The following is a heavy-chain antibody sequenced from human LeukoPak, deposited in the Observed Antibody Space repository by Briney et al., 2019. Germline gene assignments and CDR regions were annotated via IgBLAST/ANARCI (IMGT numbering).Heavy chain of an antibody. CDR1: GGTFSSYA. Sequence: SVKVSCKASGGTFSSYAISWVRQAPGQGLEWMGRIIPIFGTANYAQKFQGRVTITTDESTSTAYMELSSLRSEDTAVYYCVIPYYYDSSGYQSDYWGQGTLVTVSS. CDR3: VIPYYYDSSGYQSDY. V-gene: IGHV1-69*05. J-gene: IGHJ4*02. CDR2: IIPIFGTA. D-gene: IGHD3-22*01.